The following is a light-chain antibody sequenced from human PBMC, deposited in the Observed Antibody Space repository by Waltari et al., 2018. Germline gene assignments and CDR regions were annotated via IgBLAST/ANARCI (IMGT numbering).Light chain of an antibody. CDR3: GTWDSTLSAPV. CDR1: NSNIGNNY. CDR2: DNN. J-gene: IGLJ3*02. V-gene: IGLV1-51*01. Sequence: QSVLTQPPSVSAAPGQKVTISGSGSNSNIGNNYVSWYQQLPGTAPKLLIYDNNKRPSGVPDRVSGSKSGTSATLGITGLQAAAEANYYCGTWDSTLSAPVFGGGTRLTVL.